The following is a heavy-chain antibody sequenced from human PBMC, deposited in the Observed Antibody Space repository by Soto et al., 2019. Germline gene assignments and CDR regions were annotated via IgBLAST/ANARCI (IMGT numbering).Heavy chain of an antibody. J-gene: IGHJ6*02. D-gene: IGHD3-22*01. CDR2: INPNSGGT. Sequence: ASVKVSCKASVYTFTGYYMHWVRQAPGQGLEWMGWINPNSGGTNYAQKFQGWVTMTRDTSISTAYMELSRLRSDDTAVYYCARDGAYYYDSSGYYYDHYYYYGMDVWGQGTTVTVS. CDR3: ARDGAYYYDSSGYYYDHYYYYGMDV. CDR1: VYTFTGYY. V-gene: IGHV1-2*04.